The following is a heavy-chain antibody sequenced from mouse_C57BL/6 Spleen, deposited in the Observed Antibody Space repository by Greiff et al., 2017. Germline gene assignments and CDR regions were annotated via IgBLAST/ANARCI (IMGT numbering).Heavy chain of an antibody. CDR2: INPNNGGT. D-gene: IGHD1-1*01. J-gene: IGHJ2*01. V-gene: IGHV1-22*01. Sequence: VQLQQSGPELVKSEASVKMSCKASGYTFTDYNMHWVKQSHGKSLEWIGYINPNNGGTSYNQKFKGKATLTVNKSSSTAYMELRSLTSEDSAVYYCARGTTVVRYYFDYWGQGTTLTVSS. CDR3: ARGTTVVRYYFDY. CDR1: GYTFTDYN.